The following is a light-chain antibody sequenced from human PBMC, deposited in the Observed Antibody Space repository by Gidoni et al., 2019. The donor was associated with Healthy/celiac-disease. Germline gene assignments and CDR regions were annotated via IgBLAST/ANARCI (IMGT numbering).Light chain of an antibody. CDR2: GAS. J-gene: IGKJ4*01. CDR1: QSVSSSY. Sequence: EIVLTQSPGTLSLSPGERASQSVSSSYLAWYQQKPGQAPRRLIYGASSRATGIPDRFSGSGSGTDFTLTISRLEPEDFAGYYCQQYGSSPLTFGGGTKVEIK. CDR3: QQYGSSPLT. V-gene: IGKV3-20*01.